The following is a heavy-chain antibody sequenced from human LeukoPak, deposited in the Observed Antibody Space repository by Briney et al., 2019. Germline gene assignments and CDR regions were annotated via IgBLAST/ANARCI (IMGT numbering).Heavy chain of an antibody. CDR3: ARDGPVWYQLPRSPGIPWFDP. Sequence: GGSLRLSCAASGFTFSSYWMSWVRQAPGKGLEWVSSISSSSSYIYYADSVKGRFTISRDNAKNSLYLQMNSLRAEDTAVYYCARDGPVWYQLPRSPGIPWFDPWGQGTLVTVSS. V-gene: IGHV3-21*01. CDR2: ISSSSSYI. CDR1: GFTFSSYW. J-gene: IGHJ5*02. D-gene: IGHD2-2*01.